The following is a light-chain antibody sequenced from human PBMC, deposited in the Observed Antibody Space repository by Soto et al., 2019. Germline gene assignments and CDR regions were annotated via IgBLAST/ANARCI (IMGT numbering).Light chain of an antibody. J-gene: IGKJ5*01. CDR2: AAS. CDR1: QGVSSY. V-gene: IGKV1-8*01. Sequence: AIRMTQSPSSLSASTGDRVTITCRASQGVSSYFAWYQQKPGKAPKLLIYAASTLQSGVPSRFSGSGSGTDFTLTISCLQSEDIATYYCQQYYNYPNTFGQGTRLDI. CDR3: QQYYNYPNT.